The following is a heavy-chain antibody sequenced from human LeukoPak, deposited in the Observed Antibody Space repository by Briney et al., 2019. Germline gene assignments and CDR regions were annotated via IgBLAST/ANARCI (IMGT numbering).Heavy chain of an antibody. CDR3: ARHLGWCLFLVAPDSSWYFDL. J-gene: IGHJ2*01. Sequence: SETLSLTCTVSGGSISSSSYYWGWIRQPPGKGLEWIGSIYYSGSTYYNPSLKSRVTISVDTSKNQFSLKLSSVTAADTAVYYCARHLGWCLFLVAPDSSWYFDLWGRGTLVTVSS. D-gene: IGHD3/OR15-3a*01. V-gene: IGHV4-39*01. CDR1: GGSISSSSYY. CDR2: IYYSGST.